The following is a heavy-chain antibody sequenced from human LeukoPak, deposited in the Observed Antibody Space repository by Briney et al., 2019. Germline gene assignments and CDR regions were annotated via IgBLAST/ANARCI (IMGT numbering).Heavy chain of an antibody. CDR1: GYSFTNYW. V-gene: IGHV5-51*01. D-gene: IGHD6-19*01. CDR3: ASHGTGYSSGIVIKAAY. Sequence: GESLKISCKGSGYSFTNYWIGWVRQMPGKGLEWMGIIYPGDSDTRYSPSFQGQVTISVDKSISTAYLHWNSLKASDTAIYYCASHGTGYSSGIVIKAAYWGQGTLVAVSS. J-gene: IGHJ4*02. CDR2: IYPGDSDT.